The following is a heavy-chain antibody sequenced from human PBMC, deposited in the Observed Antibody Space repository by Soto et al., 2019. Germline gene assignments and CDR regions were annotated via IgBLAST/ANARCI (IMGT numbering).Heavy chain of an antibody. CDR3: ATLSAPVDF. V-gene: IGHV3-23*01. J-gene: IGHJ4*02. CDR1: GFTFSNFA. D-gene: IGHD6-6*01. Sequence: GGSLRLSCAASGFTFSNFAVTWVRQAPGAGLEWVSSISGTDDYTNYADSLKGRFTISRDNARDTLYLQMNSLSVEDTAVYYCATLSAPVDFWGQGTLVTVSS. CDR2: ISGTDDYT.